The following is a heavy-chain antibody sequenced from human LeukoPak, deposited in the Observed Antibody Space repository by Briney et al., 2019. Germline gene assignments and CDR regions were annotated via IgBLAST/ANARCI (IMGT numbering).Heavy chain of an antibody. CDR1: GHSISSYY. Sequence: SETLSLTCTVSGHSISSYYWSWIRQPPGKGLEWIGYIYYSGRTNYNPSLKSRLTLSVDTNKNQLSLKLSSVTDADTAVYYCARAKKAVAGFFDYWGQGTLVTVSS. V-gene: IGHV4-59*01. J-gene: IGHJ4*02. CDR2: IYYSGRT. D-gene: IGHD6-19*01. CDR3: ARAKKAVAGFFDY.